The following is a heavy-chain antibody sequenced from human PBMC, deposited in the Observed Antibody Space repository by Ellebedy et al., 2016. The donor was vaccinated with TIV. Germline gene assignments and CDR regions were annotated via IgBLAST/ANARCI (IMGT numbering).Heavy chain of an antibody. J-gene: IGHJ6*02. V-gene: IGHV3-15*01. CDR2: IKSKTDGGTT. CDR3: TTAGLFYYDSSGYYLPYYYYGMDV. D-gene: IGHD3-22*01. Sequence: PGGSLRLSCAVSGFTFSNAWMSWVRQAPGKGLEWVGRIKSKTDGGTTDYAAPVKGRFTISRDDSKNTLYLQMNSLKTEDTAVYYCTTAGLFYYDSSGYYLPYYYYGMDVWGQGTTVTVSS. CDR1: GFTFSNAW.